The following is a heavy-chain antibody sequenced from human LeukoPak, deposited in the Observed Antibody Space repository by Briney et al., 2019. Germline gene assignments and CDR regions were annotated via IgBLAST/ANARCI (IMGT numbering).Heavy chain of an antibody. D-gene: IGHD3-22*01. CDR1: GFTFSDYY. CDR3: ARGLGYYYDSSGYGGFDY. V-gene: IGHV3-11*04. J-gene: IGHJ4*02. CDR2: ISSSGSTI. Sequence: GSLRLSCAASGFTFSDYYMSWIRQAPGKGLEWVSYISSSGSTIYYADSVKGRFTISRDYAKNSLYLQMNSLRAEDTAVYYCARGLGYYYDSSGYGGFDYWGQGTLVTVSS.